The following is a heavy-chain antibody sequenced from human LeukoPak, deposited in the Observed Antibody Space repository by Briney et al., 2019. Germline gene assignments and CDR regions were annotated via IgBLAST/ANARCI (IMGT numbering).Heavy chain of an antibody. CDR1: GGAISSSNW. CDR2: IYHSGST. V-gene: IGHV4-4*02. D-gene: IGHD3-3*01. Sequence: SETLSLTCAVSGGAISSSNWWSWVRQPPGKGLEWIGEIYHSGSTNYNPSLKSRVTISVDKSKNQFSLKLSSVTAADTAVYYCARDFGGTDFWDAFDIWGQGTMVTVSS. CDR3: ARDFGGTDFWDAFDI. J-gene: IGHJ3*02.